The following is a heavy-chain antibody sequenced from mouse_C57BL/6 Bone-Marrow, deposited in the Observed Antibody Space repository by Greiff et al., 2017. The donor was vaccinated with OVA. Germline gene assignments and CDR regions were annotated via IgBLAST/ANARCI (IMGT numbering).Heavy chain of an antibody. Sequence: EVMLVESGGGLVQSGRSLRLSCATSGFTFSDFYMEWVRQAPGQGLEWIAASRNKANDYTSEYNASVKGRFIVSRDTSQSIVYLQMNALRAEDTAIYYCARDDYYGSSYAWFAYWGQGTLVTVSA. J-gene: IGHJ3*01. CDR1: GFTFSDFY. V-gene: IGHV7-1*01. CDR2: SRNKANDYTS. D-gene: IGHD1-1*01. CDR3: ARDDYYGSSYAWFAY.